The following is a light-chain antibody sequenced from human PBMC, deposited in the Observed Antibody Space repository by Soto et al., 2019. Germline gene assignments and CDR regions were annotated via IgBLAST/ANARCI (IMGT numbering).Light chain of an antibody. CDR2: ATS. CDR3: QQAYTTPRT. V-gene: IGKV1-39*01. CDR1: QTVSTY. J-gene: IGKJ1*01. Sequence: DTQMTQSPSSLSASVGDRISITCRASQTVSTYLNWYQQKPGQAPTLLISATSTLQSGVPSRFSGSGSGTEFTLAITSLKPEDFATYYCQQAYTTPRTFGEGTKVAIK.